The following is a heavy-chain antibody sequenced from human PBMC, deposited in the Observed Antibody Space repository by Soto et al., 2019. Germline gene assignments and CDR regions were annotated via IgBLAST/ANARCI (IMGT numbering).Heavy chain of an antibody. CDR3: ARVDYCSSTSCYNSGFDP. CDR1: GGSTSSGDYY. D-gene: IGHD2-2*01. Sequence: SETLSLTCTVSGGSTSSGDYYWSWIRQPPGKGLEWIGYIYYSGSTYYNPSLKSRVTISVDTSKNQFSLKLSSVTAADTAVYYCARVDYCSSTSCYNSGFDPWGQGTLVTVSS. J-gene: IGHJ5*02. CDR2: IYYSGST. V-gene: IGHV4-30-4*01.